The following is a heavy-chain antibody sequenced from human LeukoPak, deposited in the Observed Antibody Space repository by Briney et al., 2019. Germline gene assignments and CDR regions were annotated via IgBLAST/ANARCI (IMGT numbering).Heavy chain of an antibody. CDR2: INYNGAIT. V-gene: IGHV3-20*04. CDR1: GFTFVDYG. D-gene: IGHD3-16*02. J-gene: IGHJ4*02. CDR3: ARDRLRPSFSVTHFDL. Sequence: GGSLRLSCATSGFTFVDYGLSWVHRAPGKGLEWLCAINYNGAITDYADSVKGRFTISRDNAKNSLYLRMDSLRAEDTALYYCARDRLRPSFSVTHFDLWGQGTLVTVSS.